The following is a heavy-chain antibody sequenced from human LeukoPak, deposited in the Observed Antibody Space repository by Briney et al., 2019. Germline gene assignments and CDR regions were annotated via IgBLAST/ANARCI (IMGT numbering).Heavy chain of an antibody. CDR3: TQNLVAAAGDH. CDR2: IKPDGSVG. CDR1: GFTFSSYW. J-gene: IGHJ4*02. V-gene: IGHV3-7*01. Sequence: GRSLRLSCAASGFTFSSYWMTWVRQAPGKGLEWVANIKPDGSVGYYVDSVRGRFIISRDNAGNSLYLQMNSLRVEDTAVYYCTQNLVAAAGDHWGQGTLLIVSS. D-gene: IGHD6-13*01.